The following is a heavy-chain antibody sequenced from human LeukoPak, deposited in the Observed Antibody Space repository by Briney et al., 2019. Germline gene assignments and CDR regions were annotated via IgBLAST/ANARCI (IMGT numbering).Heavy chain of an antibody. Sequence: PSETLSLTCAVYGGPFSGYYWSWIRQLPGKGLEWIGEINHSGSTNYNPSLKSRVTISVDTSKTQFSLKLSSVTAADTAVYYCARGQGYYYDSSGYFSPFDYWGQGTLVTVSS. CDR1: GGPFSGYY. J-gene: IGHJ4*02. CDR3: ARGQGYYYDSSGYFSPFDY. V-gene: IGHV4-34*01. D-gene: IGHD3-22*01. CDR2: INHSGST.